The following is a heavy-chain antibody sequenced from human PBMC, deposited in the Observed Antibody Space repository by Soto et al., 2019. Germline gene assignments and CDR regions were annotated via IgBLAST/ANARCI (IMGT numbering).Heavy chain of an antibody. Sequence: GGSMKLSCAASGYSISTYWMSWVRQAPGKGLEWVANVKQDGSEEYYVDSVKGRFTISRDNAKNSLYLQMNGLRVDDTAVYYCARAPGGDSTTWYYFAMDVWGQGTTVTVSS. CDR2: VKQDGSEE. D-gene: IGHD6-13*01. CDR3: ARAPGGDSTTWYYFAMDV. J-gene: IGHJ6*02. V-gene: IGHV3-7*03. CDR1: GYSISTYW.